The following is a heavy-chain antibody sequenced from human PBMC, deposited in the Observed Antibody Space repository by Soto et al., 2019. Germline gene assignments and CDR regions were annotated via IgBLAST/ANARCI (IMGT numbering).Heavy chain of an antibody. J-gene: IGHJ5*02. V-gene: IGHV4-30-4*01. D-gene: IGHD6-6*01. CDR2: IYYSGST. Sequence: QVQLPESGPGLVKHSQTLSLTCTVSVGSISSGDYYWSWIRQPPGKGLEWIGYIYYSGSTYYNPSLKSRVTISVDTSKNQFSLKLSSVTAADTAVYYCARERPDGARLDPWGQGTLVTVSS. CDR3: ARERPDGARLDP. CDR1: VGSISSGDYY.